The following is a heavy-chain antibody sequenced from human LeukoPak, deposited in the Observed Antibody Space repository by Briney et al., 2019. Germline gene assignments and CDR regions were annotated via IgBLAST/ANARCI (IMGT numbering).Heavy chain of an antibody. CDR1: GFTFSSYS. D-gene: IGHD6-13*01. Sequence: GGSLRLSCAASGFTFSSYSMNWVRQAPGKGLEWVSSISSSSSYIYYADSVKGRFTISRDNAKNLLYLQMNSLRAEDTAVYYCARGQRAAAGTGYFDYWGQGTLVTVSS. CDR2: ISSSSSYI. V-gene: IGHV3-21*01. CDR3: ARGQRAAAGTGYFDY. J-gene: IGHJ4*02.